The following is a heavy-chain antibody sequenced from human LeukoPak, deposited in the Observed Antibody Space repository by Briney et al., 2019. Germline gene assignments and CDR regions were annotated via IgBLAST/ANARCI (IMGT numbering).Heavy chain of an antibody. V-gene: IGHV4-39*01. J-gene: IGHJ4*02. CDR2: IYYSGST. Sequence: PSETLSLTCTVSGGSISSSSYYWGWIRQPPGKGLEWIGSIYYSGSTYCNPSLKSRVTISVDTSKNQFSLKLSSVTAADTAVYYCASCYDFWSGYCFDYWGQGTLVTVSS. D-gene: IGHD3-3*01. CDR1: GGSISSSSYY. CDR3: ASCYDFWSGYCFDY.